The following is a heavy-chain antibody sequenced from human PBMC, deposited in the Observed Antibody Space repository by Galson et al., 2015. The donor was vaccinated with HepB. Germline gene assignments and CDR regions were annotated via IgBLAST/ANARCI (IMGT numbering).Heavy chain of an antibody. CDR2: IYSGGST. Sequence: SLRLSCAASGFSVRSNYMSWVRQAPGKGLEWVSVIYSGGSTYYADSVKGRFTISRDNSKNTLYFQMNSLRAEDTAVYYCARDRIEMAQFGAFYYGMDVWGQGTTVTVSS. V-gene: IGHV3-53*01. CDR1: GFSVRSNY. D-gene: IGHD5-24*01. J-gene: IGHJ6*02. CDR3: ARDRIEMAQFGAFYYGMDV.